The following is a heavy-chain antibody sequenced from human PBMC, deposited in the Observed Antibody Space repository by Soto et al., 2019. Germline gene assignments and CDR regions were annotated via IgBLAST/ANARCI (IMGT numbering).Heavy chain of an antibody. V-gene: IGHV3-21*01. D-gene: IGHD6-19*01. CDR2: ISSSSSYI. J-gene: IGHJ4*02. CDR1: GFTFSSYS. CDR3: GSPGYSSGWEKTAAAFAY. Sequence: GGSLRLSCAASGFTFSSYSMNWVRQAPGKGLEWVSSISSSSSYIYYADSVKGRFTISRDNAKNSLYLQMNSLRAEDTAVYYCGSPGYSSGWEKTAAAFAYWGKGTLVPVPS.